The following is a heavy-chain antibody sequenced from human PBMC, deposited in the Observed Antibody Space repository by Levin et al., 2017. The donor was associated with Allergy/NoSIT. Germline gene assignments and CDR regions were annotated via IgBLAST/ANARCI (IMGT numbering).Heavy chain of an antibody. J-gene: IGHJ3*02. CDR1: GFTFSSYG. CDR2: IWYDGSNK. CDR3: ARPTSTAMGWDDAFDI. V-gene: IGHV3-33*01. Sequence: GGSLRLSCAASGFTFSSYGMHWVRQAPGKGLEWVAVIWYDGSNKYYADSVKGRFTISRDNSKNTLYLQMNSLRAEDTAVYYCARPTSTAMGWDDAFDIWGQGTMVTVSS. D-gene: IGHD1-26*01.